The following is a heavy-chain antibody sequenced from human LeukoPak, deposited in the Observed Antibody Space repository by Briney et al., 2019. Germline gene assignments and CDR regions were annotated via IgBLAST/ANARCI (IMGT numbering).Heavy chain of an antibody. D-gene: IGHD6-19*01. J-gene: IGHJ4*02. V-gene: IGHV3-53*01. CDR1: GFTVSSNF. CDR3: ARGISSSGWLDY. CDR2: LYSGGNT. Sequence: GGSLRLSCAASGFTVSSNFMSWVRQAPGKGLEWISVLYSGGNTYYADSVKGRFTISRDNFENTLLLQMNSLRAEDTAVYYCARGISSSGWLDYWGQGTLVTVSS.